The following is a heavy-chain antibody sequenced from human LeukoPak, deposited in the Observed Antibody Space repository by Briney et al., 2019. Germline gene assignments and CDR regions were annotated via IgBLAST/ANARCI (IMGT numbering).Heavy chain of an antibody. D-gene: IGHD2-21*02. CDR2: ISNNGGYT. Sequence: GGSLRLSCAASGFTFSSSAMSWVRQAPGKGLEWVSAISNNGGYTYYADSVQGRFTISRDNSKNTLSLQMNSLRDDDTAVYYCTRDPRLREFESWGQGTLVTVSS. CDR1: GFTFSSSA. J-gene: IGHJ1*01. V-gene: IGHV3-23*01. CDR3: TRDPRLREFES.